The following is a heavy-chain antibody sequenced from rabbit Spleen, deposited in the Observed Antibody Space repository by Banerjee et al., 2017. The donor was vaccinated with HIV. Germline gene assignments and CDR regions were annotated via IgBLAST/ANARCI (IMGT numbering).Heavy chain of an antibody. CDR1: GFSFSDRDV. V-gene: IGHV1S45*01. Sequence: QEQLVESGGGLVQPEGSLTLTCKASGFSFSDRDVMCWVRQAPGKGLEWISCIAGSNSGFTYSATWAKGRFTVSKTSSTTVTLQMTSLTVADTATYFCARDTGSSFSSYGMDLWGQGTLVTVS. CDR2: IAGSNSGFT. J-gene: IGHJ6*01. D-gene: IGHD8-1*01. CDR3: ARDTGSSFSSYGMDL.